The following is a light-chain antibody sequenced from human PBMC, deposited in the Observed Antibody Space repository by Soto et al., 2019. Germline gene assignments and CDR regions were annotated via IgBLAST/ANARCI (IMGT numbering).Light chain of an antibody. CDR1: QTIKNY. J-gene: IGKJ1*01. Sequence: DIQMTQSPSSLSASVGDRVTITCRASQTIKNYLNWYRQRPGKAPEFLIYAASSLQSGVPSRFSGSGSGTDFTLTISSLRPEDFAAYYCQQNFNTPWTFGQGTKVDIK. CDR2: AAS. CDR3: QQNFNTPWT. V-gene: IGKV1-39*01.